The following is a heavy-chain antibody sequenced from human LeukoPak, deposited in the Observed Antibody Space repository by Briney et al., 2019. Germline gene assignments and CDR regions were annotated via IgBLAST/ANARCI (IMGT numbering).Heavy chain of an antibody. V-gene: IGHV4-39*01. CDR3: ARRFRAAPFDY. D-gene: IGHD2-15*01. CDR1: GGSTSSSSYY. Sequence: KSSETLSLTCTVSGGSTSSSSYYWGWIRQPPGKGLEWIGSIYYSGSTYYNPSLKSRVTISVDTSKNQFSLKLSSVTAADTAVYYCARRFRAAPFDYWGQGTLVTVSS. J-gene: IGHJ4*02. CDR2: IYYSGST.